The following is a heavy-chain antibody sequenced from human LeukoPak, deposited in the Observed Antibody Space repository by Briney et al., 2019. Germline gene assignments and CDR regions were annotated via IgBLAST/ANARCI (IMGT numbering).Heavy chain of an antibody. V-gene: IGHV1-2*02. CDR1: GYTFTGYY. Sequence: ASVKVSCKASGYTFTGYYMHWVRQAPGQGLEWMGWINPNSGGTNYAQKFQGRVTMTRDTSISTAYMELSRLRSDDTAVYYCARGNKRGYSYGYLPDYWGQGTLVTVSS. D-gene: IGHD5-18*01. J-gene: IGHJ4*02. CDR2: INPNSGGT. CDR3: ARGNKRGYSYGYLPDY.